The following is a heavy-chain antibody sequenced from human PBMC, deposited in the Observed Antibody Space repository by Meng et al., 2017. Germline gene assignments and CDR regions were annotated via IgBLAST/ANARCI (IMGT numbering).Heavy chain of an antibody. CDR2: IKQDGSEK. CDR1: GFTFSSYW. CDR3: ARDFFPIDGSGSYFNVDY. Sequence: GESLKISCAASGFTFSSYWMSWVRQAPGKGLEWVANIKQDGSEKYYVDSVKGRFTISRDNAKNSLYLQMNSLRAEDTAVYYCARDFFPIDGSGSYFNVDYWGQGTLVTVSS. D-gene: IGHD3-10*01. J-gene: IGHJ4*02. V-gene: IGHV3-7*01.